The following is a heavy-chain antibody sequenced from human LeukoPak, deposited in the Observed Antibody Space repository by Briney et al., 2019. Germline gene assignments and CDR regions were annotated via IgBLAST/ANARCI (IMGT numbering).Heavy chain of an antibody. CDR1: GFTFSSYE. CDR2: ISGSGGST. Sequence: GGSLRLSCAASGFTFSSYEMNWVRQAPGKGLEWVSAISGSGGSTYYADSVKGRFTISRDNSKNTLYLQMSSLRAEDTAVYYCARAKRNGFDIWGQGTMVTVSS. J-gene: IGHJ3*02. V-gene: IGHV3-23*01. CDR3: ARAKRNGFDI.